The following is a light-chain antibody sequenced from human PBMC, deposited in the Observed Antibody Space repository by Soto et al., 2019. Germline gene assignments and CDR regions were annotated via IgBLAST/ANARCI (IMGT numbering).Light chain of an antibody. CDR1: QSVSTS. CDR3: QQRGTWPPLT. V-gene: IGKV3-11*01. CDR2: DAS. J-gene: IGKJ4*01. Sequence: EIVLTQSPATLSLSPGERATLSCRASQSVSTSLAWYQQKPGQAPRLLIYDASSRVIGIPARFSGSGSGTDFTLTISSLEPEDFAVYYCQQRGTWPPLTFGGGTKVEIK.